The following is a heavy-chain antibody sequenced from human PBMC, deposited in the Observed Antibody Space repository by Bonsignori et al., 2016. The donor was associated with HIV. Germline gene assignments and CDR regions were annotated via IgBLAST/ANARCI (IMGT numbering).Heavy chain of an antibody. Sequence: WIRQPPGKGLEWISYISNSGRTKDYADSVKGRITVSRDNAKNSLYLQMSSLRAEDTAVYYCARALTYVDFWSKPFDYWGPGTLVTVSS. D-gene: IGHD3-3*01. J-gene: IGHJ4*02. CDR3: ARALTYVDFWSKPFDY. V-gene: IGHV3-11*01. CDR2: ISNSGRTK.